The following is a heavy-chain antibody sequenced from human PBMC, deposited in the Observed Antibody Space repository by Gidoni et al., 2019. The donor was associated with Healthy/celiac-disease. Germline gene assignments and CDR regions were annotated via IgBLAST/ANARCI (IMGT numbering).Heavy chain of an antibody. CDR1: GFTFSSYS. V-gene: IGHV3-48*01. D-gene: IGHD3-22*01. CDR3: ARDLLGDSSGYYYWAFDI. CDR2: ISSSSSTI. Sequence: EVQLVESGGGVVQPGGSLRLSCAASGFTFSSYSMNWVRQAPGKGLGGVSYISSSSSTIYDADFVKGRFTISRDNAKNSLYLQMNSLRAEDTAVYYCARDLLGDSSGYYYWAFDIWGQGTMVTVSS. J-gene: IGHJ3*02.